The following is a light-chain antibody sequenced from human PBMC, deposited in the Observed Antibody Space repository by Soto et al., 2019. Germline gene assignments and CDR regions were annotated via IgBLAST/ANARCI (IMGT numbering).Light chain of an antibody. J-gene: IGLJ1*01. CDR2: QGY. Sequence: QSALTQPAPVSGSPGQSITISCTGTSSDVGKYNLVSWYQQHPGKAPKVMILQGYKRPSGVSNRFSGSKFGNTASLTISGLQAEDEAEYYCCAYAATYTYVFGTGTKVTVL. CDR1: SSDVGKYNL. V-gene: IGLV2-23*01. CDR3: CAYAATYTYV.